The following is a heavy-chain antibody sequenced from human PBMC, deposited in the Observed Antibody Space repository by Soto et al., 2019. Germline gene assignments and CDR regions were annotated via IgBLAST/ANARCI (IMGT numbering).Heavy chain of an antibody. J-gene: IGHJ5*02. CDR3: AADVAPTAPQKWVSP. D-gene: IGHD1-1*01. CDR2: IVVDTGNT. V-gene: IGHV1-58*02. CDR1: GFTFGTSA. Sequence: QLQLVQSGPEVKRPGTSVKVSCKASGFTFGTSAIHWIRQTRGHRLEWIGWIVVDTGNTDYAQKFQERVTITRDLSTSTTYVELSSLISEDTALYFCAADVAPTAPQKWVSPWGQGTQVTVSS.